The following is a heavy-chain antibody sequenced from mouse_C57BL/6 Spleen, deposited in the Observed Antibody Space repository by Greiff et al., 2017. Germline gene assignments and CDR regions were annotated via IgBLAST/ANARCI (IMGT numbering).Heavy chain of an antibody. V-gene: IGHV1-59*01. Sequence: VQLQQSGAELVRPGTSVKLSCKASGYTFTSYWMHWVKQRPGQGLEWIGVIDPSDSYTNYNQKFKGKATLTVDTPSSTAYMQLSSLTSEDSAVYYCARRWLLPYFDYWGQGTTLTVSS. J-gene: IGHJ2*01. CDR1: GYTFTSYW. CDR3: ARRWLLPYFDY. D-gene: IGHD2-3*01. CDR2: IDPSDSYT.